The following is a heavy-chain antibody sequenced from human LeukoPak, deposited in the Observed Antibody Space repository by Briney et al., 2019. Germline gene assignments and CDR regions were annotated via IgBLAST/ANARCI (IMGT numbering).Heavy chain of an antibody. Sequence: GESLKISCKGSGYSFTTYWIAWVRQMPGEGLEWMGIIYPSDSDTRYSPSFQGQVTISADKSISTAYLQWSSLKASDSAMYYCARAWNFDYWGQGTLVTVSS. D-gene: IGHD1-1*01. J-gene: IGHJ4*02. CDR2: IYPSDSDT. CDR1: GYSFTTYW. V-gene: IGHV5-51*01. CDR3: ARAWNFDY.